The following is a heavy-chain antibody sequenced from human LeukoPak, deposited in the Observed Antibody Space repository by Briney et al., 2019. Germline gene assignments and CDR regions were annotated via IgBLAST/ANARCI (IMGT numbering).Heavy chain of an antibody. CDR3: ARRTNCFDI. D-gene: IGHD2-8*01. CDR2: IYTSGGT. CDR1: GGSINSGYYY. V-gene: IGHV4-61*02. J-gene: IGHJ3*02. Sequence: SETLSLTCPVSGGSINSGYYYWNWIRQPAGKGLEWIGRIYTSGGTNYNPSLKSRVTISLDTSKNQCSLKLTSVTAADTAVYYFARRTNCFDIWGQGTMVTVSS.